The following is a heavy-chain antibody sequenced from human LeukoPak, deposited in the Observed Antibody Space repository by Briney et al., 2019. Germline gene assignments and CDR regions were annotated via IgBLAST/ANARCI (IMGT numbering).Heavy chain of an antibody. CDR1: GGSISRYY. CDR3: ARTLSSGYPNYYYYMDV. Sequence: PSETLSLTCTVSGGSISRYYWSWIRQPPGKGLEWIGYIYYSGSTNYNPSLKSRVTISVDTSKNEFSLKLSSATAADTAVYYCARTLSSGYPNYYYYMDVWGKGTTVTVSS. V-gene: IGHV4-59*01. CDR2: IYYSGST. D-gene: IGHD3-22*01. J-gene: IGHJ6*03.